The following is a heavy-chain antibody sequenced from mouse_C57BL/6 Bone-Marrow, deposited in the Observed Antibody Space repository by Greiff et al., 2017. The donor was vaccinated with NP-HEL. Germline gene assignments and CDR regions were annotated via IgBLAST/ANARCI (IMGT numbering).Heavy chain of an antibody. D-gene: IGHD1-3*01. Sequence: VKLMASGPELVKPGASVTLSCKASGYTFTSYDINCVKQRPGQGLEWIGWIYPRDGSTKYNEKFKGKATLTVDTSSSTAYMELHSLTSEDSAVYFCARSLTNPWFAYWGQGTLVTVSA. V-gene: IGHV1-85*01. CDR1: GYTFTSYD. CDR3: ARSLTNPWFAY. CDR2: IYPRDGST. J-gene: IGHJ3*01.